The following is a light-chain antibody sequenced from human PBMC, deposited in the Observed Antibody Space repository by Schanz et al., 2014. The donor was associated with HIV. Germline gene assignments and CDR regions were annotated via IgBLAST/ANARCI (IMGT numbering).Light chain of an antibody. Sequence: QSDLTQPASVSGSPGQSITISCSGTNSDNGSDKYVSWYQQRAGEGPKLIIYDVNSRPSGVSNRFTGSKSGNTASLTISGLQAEDEADYYCGSYTSSNTPWMFGGGTKLTVL. J-gene: IGLJ3*02. CDR1: NSDNGSDKY. V-gene: IGLV2-14*03. CDR3: GSYTSSNTPWM. CDR2: DVN.